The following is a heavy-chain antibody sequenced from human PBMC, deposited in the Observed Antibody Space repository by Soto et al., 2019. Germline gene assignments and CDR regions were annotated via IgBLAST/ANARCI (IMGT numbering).Heavy chain of an antibody. D-gene: IGHD5-12*01. CDR1: GYTFSSSP. CDR2: INTANDDT. CDR3: ARDEGVASGN. V-gene: IGHV1-3*04. J-gene: IGHJ4*02. Sequence: GASVKVSCKASGYTFSSSPLHWVRQAPGQRPEWTGWINTANDDTKYSQKFQDRVTLTRDTSASTAYMEVSSLTPEDTAVYYCARDEGVASGNWGQGTLVTVSS.